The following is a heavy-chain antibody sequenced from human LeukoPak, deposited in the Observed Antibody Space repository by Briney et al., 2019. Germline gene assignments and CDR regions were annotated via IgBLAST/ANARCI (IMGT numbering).Heavy chain of an antibody. J-gene: IGHJ6*03. CDR3: AKDRRVVVAANFYYYYYYMDV. Sequence: HSGGSLRLSCAASGFTFSSYAMSWVRQAPGKGLEWVSAISGSGGSTYYADSVKGRFTISRDNSKNTLYLQMNSLRAEDTAVYYCAKDRRVVVAANFYYYYYYMDVWGKGTTVTVSS. V-gene: IGHV3-23*01. CDR2: ISGSGGST. D-gene: IGHD2-15*01. CDR1: GFTFSSYA.